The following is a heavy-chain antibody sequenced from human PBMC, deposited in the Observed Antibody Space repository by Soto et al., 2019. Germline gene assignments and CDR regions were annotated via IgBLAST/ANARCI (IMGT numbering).Heavy chain of an antibody. Sequence: ETLSLTCAVSGGSFSGYYWSWIRQPPGKGLEWIGEINHSGSTNYNPSLKSRVTISVDTSKNQFSLKLSSVTAADTAVYYCARGLFSGRIDYWGQGTLVTVSS. CDR2: INHSGST. D-gene: IGHD6-19*01. CDR3: ARGLFSGRIDY. V-gene: IGHV4-34*01. CDR1: GGSFSGYY. J-gene: IGHJ4*02.